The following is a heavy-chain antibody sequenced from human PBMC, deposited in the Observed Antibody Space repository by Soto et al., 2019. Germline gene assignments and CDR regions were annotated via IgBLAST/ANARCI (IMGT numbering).Heavy chain of an antibody. D-gene: IGHD5-18*01. CDR1: GFTFSSYG. Sequence: QVQLVESGGGVVQPGRSLRLSCAASGFTFSSYGMHWVRQAPGKGLEWVAVISDDGSNKYYADSVKGRFTISRDNSKNMACQQRNRLVAVCTSQFACRRALWLFIVCYGPLTLWGQGILVTVSS. CDR3: RRALWLFIVCYGPLTL. V-gene: IGHV3-30*03. CDR2: ISDDGSNK. J-gene: IGHJ4*02.